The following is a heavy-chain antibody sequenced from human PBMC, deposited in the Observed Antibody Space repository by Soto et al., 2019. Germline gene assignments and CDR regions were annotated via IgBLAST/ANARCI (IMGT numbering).Heavy chain of an antibody. CDR3: ASVFTAAASDY. Sequence: QVQLVQSGAEVKKPGASVKVSCKASGYTFSSYGISWVRQAPGQGLEWMGWISAYNGNTNYAQKLQGRVTMTTDTSVSTVSLELMSLRFYGTAVHYCASVFTAAASDYWGQGTLVTVSS. D-gene: IGHD2-15*01. CDR1: GYTFSSYG. CDR2: ISAYNGNT. V-gene: IGHV1-18*01. J-gene: IGHJ4*02.